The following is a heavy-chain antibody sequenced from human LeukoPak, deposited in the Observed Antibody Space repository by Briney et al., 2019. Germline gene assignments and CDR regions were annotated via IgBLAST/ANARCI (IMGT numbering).Heavy chain of an antibody. CDR2: ISGSGGST. J-gene: IGHJ4*02. D-gene: IGHD3-22*01. CDR1: GFTFSSYA. CDR3: ARSTYYYDSSGRNRSGDWDY. Sequence: GGSLRLSCAASGFTFSSYAMSWVRQAPGKGLEWVSAISGSGGSTYYADSVKGRFTISRDNSKNTLYPQMNSLRAEDTAVYYCARSTYYYDSSGRNRSGDWDYWGQGTLVTVSS. V-gene: IGHV3-23*01.